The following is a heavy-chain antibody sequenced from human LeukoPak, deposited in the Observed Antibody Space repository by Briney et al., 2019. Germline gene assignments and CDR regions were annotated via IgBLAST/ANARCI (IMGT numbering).Heavy chain of an antibody. D-gene: IGHD3-10*01. J-gene: IGHJ5*02. CDR1: GGSISSGSYY. Sequence: KPSEALSLTCTVSGGSISSGSYYWSWIRQPAGKGLEWIGRIYTSGSTNYNPSLKSRVTISVDTSKNQFSLKLSSVTAADTAVYYCARGRTDPLLWFGDNNWFDPWGQGTLVTVSS. CDR2: IYTSGST. CDR3: ARGRTDPLLWFGDNNWFDP. V-gene: IGHV4-61*02.